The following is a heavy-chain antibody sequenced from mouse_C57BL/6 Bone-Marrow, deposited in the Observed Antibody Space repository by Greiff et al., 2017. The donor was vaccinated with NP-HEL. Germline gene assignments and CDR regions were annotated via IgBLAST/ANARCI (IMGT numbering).Heavy chain of an antibody. CDR3: AGSNYYFDY. J-gene: IGHJ2*01. V-gene: IGHV5-4*03. D-gene: IGHD2-5*01. CDR1: GFTFSSYA. CDR2: ISDGGSYT. Sequence: EVKLMESGGGLVKPGGSLKLSCAASGFTFSSYAMSWVRQTPEKRLEWVATISDGGSYTYYPDNVKGRFTISRDNAKNNLYLQMSHLKSEDTAMYYCAGSNYYFDYWGQGTTLTVSS.